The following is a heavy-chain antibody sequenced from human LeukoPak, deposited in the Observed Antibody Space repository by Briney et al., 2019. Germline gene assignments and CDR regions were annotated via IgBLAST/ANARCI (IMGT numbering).Heavy chain of an antibody. CDR1: GGSFSNYY. V-gene: IGHV4-34*01. Sequence: SETLSLTCAVYGGSFSNYYWSWIRQPPGKGLEWIGEINDRGRINYNPSLRSSVTVSVDTSKNQLSLRLTSVTATDTAVYYCARRWNYGRNYYIDVWGNGATVSVSS. CDR3: ARRWNYGRNYYIDV. CDR2: INDRGRI. D-gene: IGHD1-7*01. J-gene: IGHJ6*03.